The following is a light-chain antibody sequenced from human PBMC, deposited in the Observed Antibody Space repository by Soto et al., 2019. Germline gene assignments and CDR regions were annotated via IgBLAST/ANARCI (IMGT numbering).Light chain of an antibody. J-gene: IGKJ2*01. CDR2: KAS. CDR3: QQYNSYSPYT. Sequence: DIQMTQSPSTLSASVGDRVTITCRASQSISSWLAWYQQKPGKAPKLLIYKASSLEIGVPSRFSGSGSGTEFTLTISSLQPDDFATYYCQQYNSYSPYTLGQGTKLEIK. CDR1: QSISSW. V-gene: IGKV1-5*03.